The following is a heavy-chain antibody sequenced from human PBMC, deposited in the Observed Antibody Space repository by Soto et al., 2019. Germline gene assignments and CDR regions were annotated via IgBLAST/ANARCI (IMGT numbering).Heavy chain of an antibody. V-gene: IGHV3-33*01. CDR3: ARAGASGPYYYYGMDV. CDR2: IWYDGSNK. Sequence: QVQLVESGGGVVQPGRSLRLSCAASGFTFSSYGMHWVRQAPGKGLEWVAVIWYDGSNKYYADSVKGRFIISRDNSKNTLYLQMNSLRAEDTAVYYCARAGASGPYYYYGMDVWGQGTTVTVSS. CDR1: GFTFSSYG. D-gene: IGHD2-15*01. J-gene: IGHJ6*02.